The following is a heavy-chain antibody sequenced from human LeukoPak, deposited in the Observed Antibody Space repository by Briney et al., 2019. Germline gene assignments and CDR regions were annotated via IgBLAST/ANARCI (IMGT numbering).Heavy chain of an antibody. CDR1: GYTFTGYY. CDR2: INPNSGGT. V-gene: IGHV1-2*06. CDR3: ARDPSRSGVFDY. D-gene: IGHD3-10*01. Sequence: ASVKVSCKASGYTFTGYYMQWVRQAPGQGLEWMGRINPNSGGTNYAQKFQGRVTMTRDTSISTAYMELSRLRSDDTAVYYCARDPSRSGVFDYWGQGTLVTVSS. J-gene: IGHJ4*02.